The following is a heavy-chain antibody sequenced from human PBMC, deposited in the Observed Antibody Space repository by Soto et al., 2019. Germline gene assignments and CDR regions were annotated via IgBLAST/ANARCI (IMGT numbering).Heavy chain of an antibody. CDR3: ARGITGTVSYYYGMDV. D-gene: IGHD1-20*01. V-gene: IGHV1-69*12. J-gene: IGHJ6*02. CDR1: GGTFSSYA. CDR2: IIPIFGTA. Sequence: QVQLVQSGAEVKKPGSSVKVSCKASGGTFSSYAISWVRQAPGQGLEWMGGIIPIFGTANYAQKFQGRVTLTADESTSTASMELSSLRSEDTAVYYCARGITGTVSYYYGMDVWGQGTTVTVSS.